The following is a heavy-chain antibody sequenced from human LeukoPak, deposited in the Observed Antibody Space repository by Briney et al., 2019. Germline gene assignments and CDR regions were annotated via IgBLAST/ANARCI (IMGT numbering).Heavy chain of an antibody. CDR1: GFTVSSNY. V-gene: IGHV3-66*01. D-gene: IGHD5-12*01. J-gene: IGHJ4*02. CDR3: ARETDSGYDSH. Sequence: GGSLRLSCAASGFTVSSNYMSWVRQAPGKGLEWVSVIYRGGSTYYADSVKGRFTISRDNAKNSLYLQMNSLRAEDTAVYYCARETDSGYDSHWGQGTLVTVSS. CDR2: IYRGGST.